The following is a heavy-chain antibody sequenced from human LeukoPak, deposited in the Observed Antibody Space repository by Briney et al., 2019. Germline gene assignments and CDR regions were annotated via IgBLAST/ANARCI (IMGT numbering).Heavy chain of an antibody. Sequence: SVKVSRKASGGTFSSYTISWVRQAPGQGLEWMGRIIPILGIANYAQKFQGRVTITADKSTSTAYMELSSLRSEDTAVYYCARGRSRYYDSSGYPLPDYWGQGTLVTVSS. CDR1: GGTFSSYT. V-gene: IGHV1-69*02. J-gene: IGHJ4*02. CDR2: IIPILGIA. CDR3: ARGRSRYYDSSGYPLPDY. D-gene: IGHD3-22*01.